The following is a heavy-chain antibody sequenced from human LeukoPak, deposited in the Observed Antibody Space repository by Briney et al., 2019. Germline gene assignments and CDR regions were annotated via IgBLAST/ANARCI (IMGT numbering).Heavy chain of an antibody. V-gene: IGHV3-53*01. CDR3: AREYSRSGSYYFDY. Sequence: GGSLRLSCAASGFTFSSYGMNWVRQAPGKGLEWVSVIYSGGSTYYADSVKGRFTISRDNSKNTLYLQMNSLRAEDTAVYYCAREYSRSGSYYFDYWGQGTLVTVSS. CDR1: GFTFSSYG. J-gene: IGHJ4*02. CDR2: IYSGGST. D-gene: IGHD1-26*01.